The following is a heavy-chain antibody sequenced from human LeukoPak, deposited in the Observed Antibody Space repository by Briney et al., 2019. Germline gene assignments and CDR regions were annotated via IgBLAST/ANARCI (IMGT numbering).Heavy chain of an antibody. J-gene: IGHJ2*01. CDR1: GFTFSSYA. V-gene: IGHV3-23*01. CDR2: ISGSGGRT. Sequence: GGSLRLSCATSGFTFSSYAMGWVRRAPGKGLEWVSGISGSGGRTNYADSVKGRFTISRDNSKNTLYLQMNSLRAGDTAVYYCARVSGNWYFDLGGGGTLVTVSS. CDR3: ARVSGNWYFDL.